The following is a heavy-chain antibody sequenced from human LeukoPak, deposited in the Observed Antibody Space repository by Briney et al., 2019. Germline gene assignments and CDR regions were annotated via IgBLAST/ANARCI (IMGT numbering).Heavy chain of an antibody. Sequence: GGSLRLSCAASGFTFSSYWMHWVRQAPGKGLVWVSRISFDGSTINYADSVKGRFTISRDNAKNTLYLQMNSLRVEDTAVYHCARDGVPYQVLMFDPWGQGTLVTVSS. D-gene: IGHD2-2*01. V-gene: IGHV3-74*01. CDR2: ISFDGSTI. CDR1: GFTFSSYW. CDR3: ARDGVPYQVLMFDP. J-gene: IGHJ5*02.